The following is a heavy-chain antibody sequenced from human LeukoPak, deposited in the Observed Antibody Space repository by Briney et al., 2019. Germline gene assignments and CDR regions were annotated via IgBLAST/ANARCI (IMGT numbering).Heavy chain of an antibody. Sequence: SQTLSLTCTVSGGSISSGDYYWSWIRQPPGKGLEWIGYIYYSGSTYYNPSLKSRVTISVDTSKNQFSLKLSSVTAADTAVYYCARDGAHGDYGTYYFDYWGQGTLVTVYS. D-gene: IGHD4-17*01. CDR1: GGSISSGDYY. CDR2: IYYSGST. CDR3: ARDGAHGDYGTYYFDY. J-gene: IGHJ4*02. V-gene: IGHV4-30-4*01.